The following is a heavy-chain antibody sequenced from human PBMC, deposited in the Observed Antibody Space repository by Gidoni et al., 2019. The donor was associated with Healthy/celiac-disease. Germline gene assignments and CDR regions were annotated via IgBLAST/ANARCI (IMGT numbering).Heavy chain of an antibody. Sequence: QFQLQQWASGLLKPSATLSLTCAVYGGSFSGYYWSWIRQPPGKGLEWIGEINHSGSTNYNPSLKSRVTISVDTSKNQFSLKLSSVTAADTAVYYCARGPYRGGAFDIWGQGIMVTVSS. CDR1: GGSFSGYY. D-gene: IGHD3-10*01. V-gene: IGHV4-34*01. CDR3: ARGPYRGGAFDI. CDR2: INHSGST. J-gene: IGHJ3*02.